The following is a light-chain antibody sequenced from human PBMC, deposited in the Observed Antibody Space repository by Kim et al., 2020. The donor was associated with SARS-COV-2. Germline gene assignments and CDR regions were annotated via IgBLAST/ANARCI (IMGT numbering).Light chain of an antibody. J-gene: IGLJ2*01. CDR3: SVWDGSLNGAI. CDR1: GSIIGSNS. V-gene: IGLV1-44*01. CDR2: GYN. Sequence: QSVLTQPPSASGTPGQTVTISCSRSGSIIGSNSINWYQQLPGTAPKLLILGYNQRPSGIPDRFSGSMSGASASLAISGLQSEDAADYYCSVWDGSLNGAIFGGGTQLTVL.